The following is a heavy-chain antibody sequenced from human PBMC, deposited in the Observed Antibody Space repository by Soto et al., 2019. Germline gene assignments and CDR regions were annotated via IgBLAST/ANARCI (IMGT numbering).Heavy chain of an antibody. D-gene: IGHD3-3*01. CDR1: GFTFNNYD. Sequence: DVQLVESGGGLVKPGGSLRLSCAASGFTFNNYDMSWVRQAPGGGLEWVSSISRTGRYISYADSMKGRFTISRDSAENSLYLQMNSLRAEDTAVYYCARSPSGVVAGYGLDVWGQGTTVTVSS. CDR2: ISRTGRYI. V-gene: IGHV3-21*01. J-gene: IGHJ6*02. CDR3: ARSPSGVVAGYGLDV.